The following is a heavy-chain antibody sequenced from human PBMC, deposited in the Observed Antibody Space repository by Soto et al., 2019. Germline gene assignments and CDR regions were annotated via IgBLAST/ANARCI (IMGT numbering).Heavy chain of an antibody. CDR3: AKVSIVLVPGALTDS. Sequence: PGGSLRLSCAASGLTFINYGRHWVSKATGKGLEWVAVISYDGGHKYYGDSVQGRFTISRDNSKDTLYLQMNNLRAGDTAVYYCAKVSIVLVPGALTDSWGQGTLVTVSS. J-gene: IGHJ4*02. V-gene: IGHV3-30*18. CDR1: GLTFINYG. D-gene: IGHD2-2*01. CDR2: ISYDGGHK.